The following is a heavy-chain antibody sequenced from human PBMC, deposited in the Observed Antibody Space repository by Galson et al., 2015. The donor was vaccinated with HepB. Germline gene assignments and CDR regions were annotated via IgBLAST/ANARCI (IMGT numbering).Heavy chain of an antibody. J-gene: IGHJ4*02. CDR2: ISSRSSYI. CDR1: GFTFSTYS. D-gene: IGHD6-19*01. Sequence: SLRLSCAASGFTFSTYSMNWVCQAPGKGLEWVSSISSRSSYIYYADSVKGRFTISRDNAKNSLYLQMNSLRAEDTAVYYCARTIAMAGIYYFDYWGQGTLVTVSS. CDR3: ARTIAMAGIYYFDY. V-gene: IGHV3-21*01.